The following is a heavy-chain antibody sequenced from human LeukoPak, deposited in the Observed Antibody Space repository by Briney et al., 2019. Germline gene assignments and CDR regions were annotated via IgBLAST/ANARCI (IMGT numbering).Heavy chain of an antibody. D-gene: IGHD5-12*01. CDR2: IYTGGST. Sequence: SETLSLTCTVSGGSISSGSYYWSWIRQPAGKGLEWIGRIYTGGSTNYNPSLKSRVTISVDTSKNQFSLKLSSVTAADTAVYYCARDGYTWMGDAFDIWGQGTMVTVSS. V-gene: IGHV4-61*02. CDR3: ARDGYTWMGDAFDI. J-gene: IGHJ3*02. CDR1: GGSISSGSYY.